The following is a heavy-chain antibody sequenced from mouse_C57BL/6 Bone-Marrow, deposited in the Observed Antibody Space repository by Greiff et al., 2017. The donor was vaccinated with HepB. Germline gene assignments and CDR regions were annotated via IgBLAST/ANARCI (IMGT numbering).Heavy chain of an antibody. V-gene: IGHV1-82*01. Sequence: VKLMESGPELVKPGASVKISCKASGYAFSSSWMNWVKQRPGKGLEWIGRIYPGDGDTNYNGKFKGKATLTADKSSSTAYMQLSSLTSEDSAVYFCARGDYYGSRVFDYWGQGTTLTVSS. CDR1: GYAFSSSW. J-gene: IGHJ2*01. CDR2: IYPGDGDT. D-gene: IGHD1-1*01. CDR3: ARGDYYGSRVFDY.